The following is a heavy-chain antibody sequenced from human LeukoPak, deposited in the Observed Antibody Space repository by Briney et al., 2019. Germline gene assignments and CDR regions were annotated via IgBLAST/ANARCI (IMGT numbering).Heavy chain of an antibody. J-gene: IGHJ4*02. CDR3: VPLTDGSVDQ. D-gene: IGHD3-10*01. V-gene: IGHV3-66*01. Sequence: PGGSLRLSCAASTFTVSTNYMTWVRQAPGKGLEWVSMIYTGGSPYYADSVKGRFTISRDNSKNTLNLQMNSLRVGDTAVYYCVPLTDGSVDQWGQGTLVTVSS. CDR1: TFTVSTNY. CDR2: IYTGGSP.